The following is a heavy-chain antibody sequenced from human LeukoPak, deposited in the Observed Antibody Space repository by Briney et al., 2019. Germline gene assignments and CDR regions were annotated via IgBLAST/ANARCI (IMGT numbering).Heavy chain of an antibody. CDR2: INHSGST. CDR3: ARGRDSGSYYGGRSYMDV. Sequence: SETLSLTCAVYGGSFSGYYWSWIRQPPGKGLEWIGEINHSGSTNYNPSLKSRVTISVDTSKNQFSLKLSSVTAADTAVYYCARGRDSGSYYGGRSYMDVWGKGTTVTVSS. J-gene: IGHJ6*03. D-gene: IGHD1-26*01. CDR1: GGSFSGYY. V-gene: IGHV4-34*01.